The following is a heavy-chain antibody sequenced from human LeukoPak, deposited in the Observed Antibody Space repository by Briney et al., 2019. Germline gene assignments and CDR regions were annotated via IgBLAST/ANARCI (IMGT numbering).Heavy chain of an antibody. CDR1: GFTFSDYY. D-gene: IGHD5-12*01. V-gene: IGHV3-11*04. Sequence: GGSLRLSCADSGFTFSDYYMSWIRQAPGKGLEWVSYISSSGSTIYYADSVKGRFTISRDNAKNSLYLQMNSLRAEDTAVYYCARERTLVATIPPRDKKKNYYMDVWGKGTTVTVSS. CDR2: ISSSGSTI. CDR3: ARERTLVATIPPRDKKKNYYMDV. J-gene: IGHJ6*03.